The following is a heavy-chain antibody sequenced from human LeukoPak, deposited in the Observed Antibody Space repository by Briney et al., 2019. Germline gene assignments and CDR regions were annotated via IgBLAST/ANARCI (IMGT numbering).Heavy chain of an antibody. CDR1: GDSISSYY. V-gene: IGHV4-59*01. CDR3: ARGLTAEQY. D-gene: IGHD7-27*01. CDR2: IYHTGST. Sequence: SETLSLTCTVSGDSISSYYWSWIRQPPGKGLEWIGHIYHTGSTNYNPSLKSRVTISVDTSKNQFSLKLSSVTAADTAVYYCARGLTAEQYWGQGTLVTVSS. J-gene: IGHJ4*02.